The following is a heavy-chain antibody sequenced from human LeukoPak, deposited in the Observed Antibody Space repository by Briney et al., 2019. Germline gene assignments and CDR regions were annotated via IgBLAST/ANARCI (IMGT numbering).Heavy chain of an antibody. D-gene: IGHD3-10*01. CDR2: INPNSGGT. Sequence: GASVKVSCKASGYTFTGYYMHWVRQAPGQGLEWMGWINPNSGGTNYAQKFQGRVTMTRDTSNSTAYMELSRLRSDDTAVYYCARDGRVMVRGVNNWFDPWGQGTLVTVSS. J-gene: IGHJ5*02. CDR1: GYTFTGYY. CDR3: ARDGRVMVRGVNNWFDP. V-gene: IGHV1-2*02.